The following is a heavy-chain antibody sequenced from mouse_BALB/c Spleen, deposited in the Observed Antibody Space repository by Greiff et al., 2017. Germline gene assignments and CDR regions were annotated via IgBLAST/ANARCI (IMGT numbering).Heavy chain of an antibody. CDR1: GFNIKDYY. CDR2: IDPENGNT. Sequence: EVQLQQSGAELVRPGALVKLSCKASGFNIKDYYMHWVKQRPEQGLEWIGWIDPENGNTIYDPKFQGKASITADTSSNTAYLQLSSLTSEDTAVYYCARACGDEAYWGQGTLVTVSA. V-gene: IGHV14-1*02. J-gene: IGHJ3*01. CDR3: ARACGDEAY.